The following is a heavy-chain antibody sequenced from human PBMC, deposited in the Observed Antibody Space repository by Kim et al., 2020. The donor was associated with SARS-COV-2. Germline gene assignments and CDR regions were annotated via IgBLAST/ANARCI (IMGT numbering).Heavy chain of an antibody. V-gene: IGHV4-34*01. CDR1: GGSFSGYY. D-gene: IGHD1-26*01. Sequence: SETLSLTCAVYGGSFSGYYWSWIRQPPGKGLEWIGEINHSGSTNYNPSLKSRVTISVDTSKNQFSLKLSSVTAADTAVYYCARSFHGRHIVGATRWFDPWGQGTLVTVSS. CDR2: INHSGST. CDR3: ARSFHGRHIVGATRWFDP. J-gene: IGHJ5*02.